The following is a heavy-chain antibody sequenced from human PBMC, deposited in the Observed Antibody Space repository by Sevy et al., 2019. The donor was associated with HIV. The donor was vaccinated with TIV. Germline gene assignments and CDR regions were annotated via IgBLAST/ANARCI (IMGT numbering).Heavy chain of an antibody. J-gene: IGHJ4*02. V-gene: IGHV3-43*01. Sequence: GGSLRLSCAASGFTFDDYTMHWVRQAPGKGLEWVSLISWDVGSTYYADSVKGRFTISRDNSKNSLYLQMNSLRTEDTAVYYCAKGPFRYSSSWIYFDYWGQGTLVTVSS. CDR2: ISWDVGST. CDR3: AKGPFRYSSSWIYFDY. D-gene: IGHD6-13*01. CDR1: GFTFDDYT.